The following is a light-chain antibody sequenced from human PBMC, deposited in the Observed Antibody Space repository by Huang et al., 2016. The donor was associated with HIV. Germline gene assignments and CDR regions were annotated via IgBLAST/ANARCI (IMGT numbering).Light chain of an antibody. CDR2: GAS. J-gene: IGKJ5*01. CDR3: QQYNDWPPIT. V-gene: IGKV3-15*01. Sequence: DIVMMQSPVTLSLSPGEGATLSCEASHSVATNVAWCQQKPGQAPRLLIYGASTRATGTPVRFRGSGSGTDFSLSITSLHRDDFGVYYCQQYNDWPPITFGQGTRL. CDR1: HSVATN.